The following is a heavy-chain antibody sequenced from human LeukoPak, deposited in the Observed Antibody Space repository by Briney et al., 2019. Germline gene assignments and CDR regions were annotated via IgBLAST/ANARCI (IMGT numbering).Heavy chain of an antibody. J-gene: IGHJ5*02. Sequence: ASVKVSCKASGYTFTTYHMHWVRQAPGQGLEWVGMIDTSDGNTSYAQEFLDRVTMTRDTSTSTVYMELSGLRSYDTAVYYCATERSGGTWFDPWGQGTLVTVSS. CDR1: GYTFTTYH. CDR2: IDTSDGNT. CDR3: ATERSGGTWFDP. D-gene: IGHD2-15*01. V-gene: IGHV1-46*01.